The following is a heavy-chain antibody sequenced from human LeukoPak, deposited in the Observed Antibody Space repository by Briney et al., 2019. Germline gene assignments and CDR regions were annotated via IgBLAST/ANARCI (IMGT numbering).Heavy chain of an antibody. CDR3: ARELKYYYDSSGYPHFDY. CDR1: GFTFTNYA. D-gene: IGHD3-22*01. CDR2: ICYDGSDK. J-gene: IGHJ4*02. Sequence: GGSLRLSCAASGFTFTNYAMTWVRQAPGKGLEWVAVICYDGSDKYYADSVKGRFTISRDNSKNTLYLQMNSLRAEDTAVYYCARELKYYYDSSGYPHFDYWGQGTLVTVSS. V-gene: IGHV3-33*08.